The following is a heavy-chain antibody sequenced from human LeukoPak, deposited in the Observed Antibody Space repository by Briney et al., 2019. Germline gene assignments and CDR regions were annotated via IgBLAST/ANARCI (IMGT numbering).Heavy chain of an antibody. CDR1: GGTFSSYG. CDR3: ARNYGYCTNGVCYTGSRNWFDP. J-gene: IGHJ5*02. D-gene: IGHD2-8*01. V-gene: IGHV1-18*01. Sequence: ASVKVSCKASGGTFSSYGISWVRQAPGQGLEWMGWISAYNGNTNYAQKLQGRVTMTTDTSTSTAYMELRSLRSDDTAVYYCARNYGYCTNGVCYTGSRNWFDPWGQGTLVTVSS. CDR2: ISAYNGNT.